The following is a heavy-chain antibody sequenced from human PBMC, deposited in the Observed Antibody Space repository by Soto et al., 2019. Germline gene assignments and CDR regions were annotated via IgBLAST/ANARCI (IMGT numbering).Heavy chain of an antibody. J-gene: IGHJ6*02. Sequence: SVKVSCKASGGTFSSYAISWVRQAPGQGLEWMGGIIPIFGTANYAQKFQGRVTITADESTSTAYMELSSLRSEDTAVYYCARARDTAMVTAYYYYGMDVWGQGTTVTVSS. CDR1: GGTFSSYA. CDR2: IIPIFGTA. CDR3: ARARDTAMVTAYYYYGMDV. D-gene: IGHD5-18*01. V-gene: IGHV1-69*13.